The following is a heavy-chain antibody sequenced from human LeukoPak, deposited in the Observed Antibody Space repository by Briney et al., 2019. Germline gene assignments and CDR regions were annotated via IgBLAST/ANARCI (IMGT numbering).Heavy chain of an antibody. J-gene: IGHJ4*02. V-gene: IGHV3-23*01. CDR1: GFNFNKYD. CDR3: AKGGWLDD. Sequence: GGSLRLSCAASGFNFNKYDMTWARQAPGKGVEWVSTITGRSDKTYYTDSVKGRFVTSRDNSKDTLYLQMNSLRAEDTALYYCAKGGWLDDLGQGALVTVSS. CDR2: ITGRSDKT. D-gene: IGHD6-19*01.